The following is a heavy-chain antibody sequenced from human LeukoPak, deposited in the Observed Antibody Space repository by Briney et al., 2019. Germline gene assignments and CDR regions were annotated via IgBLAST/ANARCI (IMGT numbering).Heavy chain of an antibody. Sequence: ASVKVSCKASGYTFTGYYMHWVRQAPGQGLEWMGWISTNSGDTNYAQKFQGRVTMTRDTSISTGYMELSRLTSDDTAVYYCARGGAVGATDYWGQGTLVTVSS. J-gene: IGHJ4*02. V-gene: IGHV1-2*02. D-gene: IGHD1-26*01. CDR3: ARGGAVGATDY. CDR1: GYTFTGYY. CDR2: ISTNSGDT.